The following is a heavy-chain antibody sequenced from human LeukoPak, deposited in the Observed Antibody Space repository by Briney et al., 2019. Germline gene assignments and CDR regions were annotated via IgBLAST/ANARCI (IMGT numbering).Heavy chain of an antibody. V-gene: IGHV1-2*02. CDR2: INPNTGGT. CDR1: GYTFTDYY. J-gene: IGHJ5*02. CDR3: ARAGGRSWFDP. Sequence: GASLKVSCKASGYTFTDYYIQWVRQAPGQGLEWMGWINPNTGGTNYAQQFQGRVTMTTDTSMSTAYMELSRLTSDDTAVYYCARAGGRSWFDPWGQGTLVTVSS.